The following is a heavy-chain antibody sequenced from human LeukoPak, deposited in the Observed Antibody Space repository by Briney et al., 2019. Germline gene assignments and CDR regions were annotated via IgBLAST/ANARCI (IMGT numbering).Heavy chain of an antibody. CDR1: GFTFSSYA. CDR2: VSGGGGTT. Sequence: PGGSLRLSCAASGFTFSSYAMSWVRQAPGKGLEWVSAVSGGGGTTYFADSVKGRFTISRDKSKNTLYLQMNSLRAEDTAVYYCAETNSTSCYNALDYWGQGTLVTVSS. D-gene: IGHD2-2*02. J-gene: IGHJ4*02. V-gene: IGHV3-23*01. CDR3: AETNSTSCYNALDY.